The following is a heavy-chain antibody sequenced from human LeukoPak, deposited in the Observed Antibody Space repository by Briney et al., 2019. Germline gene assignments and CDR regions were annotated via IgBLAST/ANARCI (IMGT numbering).Heavy chain of an antibody. V-gene: IGHV3-23*01. CDR3: AKKWELLGYFDY. Sequence: GGSLRLSCAASGFSFNNYAMVWVRQTPGKGLEWVSVISAGNDIVYADSVKGRFSISRDSSKNTLYLQMNSLRVEDTAVYYCAKKWELLGYFDYWGQGTLVTVSS. CDR1: GFSFNNYA. D-gene: IGHD1-26*01. J-gene: IGHJ4*02. CDR2: ISAGNDI.